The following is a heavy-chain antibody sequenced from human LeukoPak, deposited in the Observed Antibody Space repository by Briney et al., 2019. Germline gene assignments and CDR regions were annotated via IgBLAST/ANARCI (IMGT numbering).Heavy chain of an antibody. CDR1: GDSFSSYY. CDR3: ARGNYYGSGNYPYYFDY. J-gene: IGHJ4*02. V-gene: IGHV4-59*08. Sequence: SETLSLTCDVSGDSFSSYYWGWIRQPPGKGLEWIGYVYYSGTSTYSPSLKSRVTISVDTSRKRFSLNLTSVTATDPAVYYCARGNYYGSGNYPYYFDYWGQGALVTVSS. D-gene: IGHD3-10*01. CDR2: VYYSGTS.